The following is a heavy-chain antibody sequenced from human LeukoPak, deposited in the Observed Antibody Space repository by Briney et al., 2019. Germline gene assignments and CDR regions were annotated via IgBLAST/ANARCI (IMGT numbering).Heavy chain of an antibody. Sequence: GGSLRLSCAASGFTFSSYGMHWVRQAPGKGLEWVAVIWYDGSNKYYADSVKGRFTISRDNSKNTLYLQMNSLRAEDTAVYYCARALISHYYYYMDVWGKGTTVTVSS. CDR2: IWYDGSNK. D-gene: IGHD2-8*01. J-gene: IGHJ6*03. CDR3: ARALISHYYYYMDV. CDR1: GFTFSSYG. V-gene: IGHV3-33*01.